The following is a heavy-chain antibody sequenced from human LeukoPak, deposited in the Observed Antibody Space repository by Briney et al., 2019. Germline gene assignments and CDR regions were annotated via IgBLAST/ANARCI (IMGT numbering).Heavy chain of an antibody. CDR3: AELGITMIGGV. CDR2: ISSSGSTI. J-gene: IGHJ6*04. V-gene: IGHV3-48*03. D-gene: IGHD3-10*02. CDR1: GFTFSRYE. Sequence: GGSLRLSCAASGFTFSRYEMNWVRQAPGKGLEWVAYISSSGSTIYYADSVKGRFTIPRDNAKDSLYLQMNSLRAEDTAVYYCAELGITMIGGVWGKGTTVTISS.